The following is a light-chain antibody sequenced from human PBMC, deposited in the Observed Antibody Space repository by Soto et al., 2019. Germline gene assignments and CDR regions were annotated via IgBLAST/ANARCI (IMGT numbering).Light chain of an antibody. CDR2: WAS. CDR1: QSVLYSSNNQNY. Sequence: DIVMTQSPDSLAVSLGERATIDCKSSQSVLYSSNNQNYLAWYQQKPGQPPKLLIYWASTREFGVPDRFSASGSGTDFTLTISSLQAEDVAVYYCQQYYSTPHSFGGGTKVDI. CDR3: QQYYSTPHS. V-gene: IGKV4-1*01. J-gene: IGKJ4*01.